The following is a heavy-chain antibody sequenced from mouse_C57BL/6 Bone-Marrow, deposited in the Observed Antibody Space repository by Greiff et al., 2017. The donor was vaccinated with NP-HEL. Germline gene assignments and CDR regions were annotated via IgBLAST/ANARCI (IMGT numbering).Heavy chain of an antibody. V-gene: IGHV5-4*01. D-gene: IGHD1-1*01. CDR1: GFTFSSYA. J-gene: IGHJ2*01. Sequence: EVQLVESGGGLVKPGGSLKLSCAASGFTFSSYAMSWVRQTPEKRLEWVATISAGGSYTYYPDNVKGRFTISRDNAKNNLYLQMSHLKSEDTAMYYCARDGDYYGSSFDYWGQGTTLTVSS. CDR3: ARDGDYYGSSFDY. CDR2: ISAGGSYT.